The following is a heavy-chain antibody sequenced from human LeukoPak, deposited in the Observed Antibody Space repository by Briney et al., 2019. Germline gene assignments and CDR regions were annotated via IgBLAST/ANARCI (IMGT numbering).Heavy chain of an antibody. D-gene: IGHD2-2*01. J-gene: IGHJ4*02. V-gene: IGHV3-23*01. CDR1: GFTFSSYA. CDR3: AKAVPRYCSSTSYYFDY. CDR2: ISGSGGST. Sequence: PGGSLRLSCAASGFTFSSYAMSWVRQAPGKGLEWVSAISGSGGSTYYADSVKGRFTISRDNSKNTLYLQMNSLRAEDTAVCYCAKAVPRYCSSTSYYFDYWGQGTLVTVSS.